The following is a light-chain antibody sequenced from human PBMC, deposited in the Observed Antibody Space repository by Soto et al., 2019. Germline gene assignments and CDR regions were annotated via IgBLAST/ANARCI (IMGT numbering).Light chain of an antibody. V-gene: IGKV1-39*01. CDR3: QQSYSTPRT. Sequence: DIQMTQSPSPLSASVGDRVTITCRASQSISNYLNWYQQKPGKAPKPLMYAASSLQSGVQSRFSGSRSGTDFTPTISSLQSEDFAPYYCQQSYSTPRTFGQGTKVEIK. CDR1: QSISNY. J-gene: IGKJ1*01. CDR2: AAS.